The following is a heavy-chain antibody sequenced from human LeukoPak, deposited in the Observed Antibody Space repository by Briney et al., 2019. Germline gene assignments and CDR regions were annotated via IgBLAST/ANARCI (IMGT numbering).Heavy chain of an antibody. V-gene: IGHV3-7*03. J-gene: IGHJ6*02. CDR2: VNRDGSET. CDR3: ARNNGMDV. CDR1: GFALSSHW. Sequence: GGSLRLSCAASGFALSSHWVTWVRQVPGRGPEWVANVNRDGSETYYLDSVKGRFTISKDNAKNSLYLQMNSLRAEDTALYHCARNNGMDVWGQGTTVIVSS.